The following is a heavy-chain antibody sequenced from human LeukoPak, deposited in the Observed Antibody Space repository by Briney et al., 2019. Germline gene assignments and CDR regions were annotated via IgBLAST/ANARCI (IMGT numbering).Heavy chain of an antibody. CDR3: ADYTLRAFDI. Sequence: GGSLRLSCAASGFTFSSYAMSWVRQAPGKGLEWVSAISDSDGSTYYADSVKGRFTISRDNSKNTLYLQMNSLRAEDTAVYYCADYTLRAFDIRGQGTMVTVSS. J-gene: IGHJ3*02. V-gene: IGHV3-23*01. D-gene: IGHD4-11*01. CDR2: ISDSDGST. CDR1: GFTFSSYA.